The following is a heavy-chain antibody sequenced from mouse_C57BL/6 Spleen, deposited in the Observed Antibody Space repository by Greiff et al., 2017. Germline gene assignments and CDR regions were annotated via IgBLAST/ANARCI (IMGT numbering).Heavy chain of an antibody. V-gene: IGHV1-85*01. J-gene: IGHJ1*03. CDR3: ARFGSSYWYFDV. D-gene: IGHD1-1*01. Sequence: VQLQQSGPELVKPGASVKLSCKASGYPFTSYDINWVKQRPGQGLEWIGWIDPRDGSTKYNEKFKGKATLTVDTSSSTAYMELHSLTSEDSAVYFCARFGSSYWYFDVWGTGTTVTVSS. CDR2: IDPRDGST. CDR1: GYPFTSYD.